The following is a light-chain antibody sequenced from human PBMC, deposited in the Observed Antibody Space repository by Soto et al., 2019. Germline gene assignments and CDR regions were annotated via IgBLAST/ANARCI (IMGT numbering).Light chain of an antibody. CDR1: QSVSSSY. V-gene: IGKV3-20*01. CDR2: GAS. CDR3: QQYGSSPGFT. Sequence: EIVLTQSPGTLSLSPGERATLSCRASQSVSSSYLAWYQQKPGQAPSLLIYGASSRAAGIPDRFSGSGSGTDFTPTISRLEPEDFAVYYCQQYGSSPGFTFGPGTKVDIK. J-gene: IGKJ3*01.